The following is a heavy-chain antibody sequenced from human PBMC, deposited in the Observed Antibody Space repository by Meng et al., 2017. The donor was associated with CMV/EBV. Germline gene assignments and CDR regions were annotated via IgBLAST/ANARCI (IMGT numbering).Heavy chain of an antibody. J-gene: IGHJ4*02. CDR3: ARDRTMVRGVTGY. Sequence: QVQLLQSGAEVQQPWAAVEVSCTASGYTFTSYGSSWWRQAPGQGLEWMGWISDYNGNTNYAQKLQGRVTMTTDTSTSTAYMELRIIRSDDTAVYYCARDRTMVRGVTGYWGQGTLVTVSS. V-gene: IGHV1-18*01. CDR1: GYTFTSYG. CDR2: ISDYNGNT. D-gene: IGHD3-10*01.